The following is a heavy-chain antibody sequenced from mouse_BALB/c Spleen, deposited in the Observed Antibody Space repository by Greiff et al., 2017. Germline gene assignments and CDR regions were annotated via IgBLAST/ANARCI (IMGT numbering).Heavy chain of an antibody. J-gene: IGHJ4*01. V-gene: IGHV3-6*02. D-gene: IGHD2-1*01. CDR3: ASYGNYNAMDY. CDR1: GYSITSGYY. Sequence: EVKLQESGPGLVKPSQSLSLTCSVTGYSITSGYYWNWIRQFPGNKLEWMGYISYDGSNNYNPSLKNRISITRDTSKNQFFLKLNSVTTEDTATYYCASYGNYNAMDYWGQGTSVTVSS. CDR2: ISYDGSN.